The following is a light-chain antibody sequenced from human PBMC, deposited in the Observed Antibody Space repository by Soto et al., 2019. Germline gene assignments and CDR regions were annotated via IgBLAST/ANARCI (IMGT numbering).Light chain of an antibody. CDR3: SSYTSSSTLV. V-gene: IGLV2-14*01. CDR1: SSDVGGYNY. Sequence: QSALTQPASVSGFPGQSITISCTGTSSDVGGYNYVSWYQQHPGKAPKLMIYDVSNRPSGVSNRFSGSKSGNTASLTISGLQAEDEADYYCSSYTSSSTLVFGGGTQLTV. J-gene: IGLJ2*01. CDR2: DVS.